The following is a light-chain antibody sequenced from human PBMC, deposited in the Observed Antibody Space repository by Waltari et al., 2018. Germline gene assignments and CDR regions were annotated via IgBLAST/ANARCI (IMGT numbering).Light chain of an antibody. Sequence: EIVLTQSPATLSLSPGARATLPCRASQSIGSYLAWYQQKPGLAPSLLIYDASNRAAGIPARFSGSGSGTDFTLTISSLEPEDFAVYYCQHRSNWPPSFGQGTKVEIE. CDR1: QSIGSY. CDR3: QHRSNWPPS. CDR2: DAS. V-gene: IGKV3-11*01. J-gene: IGKJ2*01.